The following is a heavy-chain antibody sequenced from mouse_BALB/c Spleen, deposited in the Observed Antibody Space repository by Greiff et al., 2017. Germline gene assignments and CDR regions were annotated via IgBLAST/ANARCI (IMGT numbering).Heavy chain of an antibody. D-gene: IGHD2-1*01. CDR1: GYSITSGYY. Sequence: EVKLLESGPGLVKPSQSLSLTCSVTGYSITSGYYWNWIRQFPGNKLEWMGYISYDGSNNYNPSLKNRISITRDTSKNQFFLKLNSVTTEDTATYYCARGFYGKAHYWGQGTTLTVSS. CDR2: ISYDGSN. V-gene: IGHV3-6*02. CDR3: ARGFYGKAHY. J-gene: IGHJ2*01.